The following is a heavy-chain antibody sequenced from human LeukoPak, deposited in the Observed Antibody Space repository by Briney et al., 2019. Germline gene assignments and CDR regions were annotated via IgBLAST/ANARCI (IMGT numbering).Heavy chain of an antibody. Sequence: PSETLSLTCTVSGVSISSYYWSWIRQPAGKGLEWIGRIYTSGSTNYNPSLKSRVTMSVDTSKNQFSLKLSSVTAADTAVYYCARESVDILTGYQTYYYYYMDVWGKGTTVTISS. D-gene: IGHD3-9*01. CDR3: ARESVDILTGYQTYYYYYMDV. CDR2: IYTSGST. J-gene: IGHJ6*03. CDR1: GVSISSYY. V-gene: IGHV4-4*07.